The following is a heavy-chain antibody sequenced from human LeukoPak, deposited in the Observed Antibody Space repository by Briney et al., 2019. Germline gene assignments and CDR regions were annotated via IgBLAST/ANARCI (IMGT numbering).Heavy chain of an antibody. V-gene: IGHV1-2*04. D-gene: IGHD4-11*01. CDR1: GYTFTGYY. Sequence: ASVKVFCKASGYTFTGYYMHWVRQAPGQGLEWMGWINPNSGGTNYAQKFQGWVTMTRDTSISTAYMELSRLRSDDTAVYYCATLSTVSKHFDYWGQGTLVTVSS. CDR3: ATLSTVSKHFDY. CDR2: INPNSGGT. J-gene: IGHJ4*02.